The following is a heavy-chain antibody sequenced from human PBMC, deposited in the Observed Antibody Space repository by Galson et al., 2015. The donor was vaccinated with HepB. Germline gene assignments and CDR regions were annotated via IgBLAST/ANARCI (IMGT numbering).Heavy chain of an antibody. CDR2: IYSGGST. CDR3: ARDIQWLGIHYFDY. CDR1: GFTVSSNY. J-gene: IGHJ4*02. V-gene: IGHV3-66*01. D-gene: IGHD6-19*01. Sequence: SLRLSCAASGFTVSSNYMSWVRQAPGKGLEWVSVIYSGGSTYYADSVKGRFTISRDNSKNTLYLQMNSLRAEDTAVYYCARDIQWLGIHYFDYWGQGTLVTVSS.